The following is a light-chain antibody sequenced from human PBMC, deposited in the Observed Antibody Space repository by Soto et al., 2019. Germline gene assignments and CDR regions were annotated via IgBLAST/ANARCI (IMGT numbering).Light chain of an antibody. Sequence: DIQMTQSPSSLSASVGDRVTITCRASQSISSYLNWYQQKPGKAAKLLIYAGYSLQSGVPSRFTRSGSGTDFTLPIRTLHPEHFATYYCHQSYSTFLTLGGGTKVDTK. CDR2: AGY. V-gene: IGKV1-39*01. CDR1: QSISSY. J-gene: IGKJ4*01. CDR3: HQSYSTFLT.